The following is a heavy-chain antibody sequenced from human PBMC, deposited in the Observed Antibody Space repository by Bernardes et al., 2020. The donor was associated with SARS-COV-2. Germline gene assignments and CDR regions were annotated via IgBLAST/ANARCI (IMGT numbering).Heavy chain of an antibody. CDR3: TGDYLY. CDR2: IRSKPKGYAT. J-gene: IGHJ4*02. V-gene: IGHV3-73*01. D-gene: IGHD4-17*01. CDR1: GFNFSGSA. Sequence: GGSLSLSSAASGFNFSGSAIQWVRPASGKGLEWIGRIRSKPKGYATTYAASLKGRFVISRDDSRNTAYLQIHSLKIDDTAVYYCTGDYLYWDQGTLVSVSS.